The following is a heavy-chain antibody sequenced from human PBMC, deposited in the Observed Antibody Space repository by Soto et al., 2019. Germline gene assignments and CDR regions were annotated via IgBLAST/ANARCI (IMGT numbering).Heavy chain of an antibody. J-gene: IGHJ4*02. CDR3: VTYYYGSGSYYPTENFDY. Sequence: GGSLRLSCAASGFTFSSYGMHWVRQAPGKGLEWVAVISYDGSNKYYADSVKGRLTISRDNSKNTLYLQMNSLRAEDTAVYYCVTYYYGSGSYYPTENFDYWGQGTLVTVSS. D-gene: IGHD3-10*01. CDR2: ISYDGSNK. V-gene: IGHV3-30*03. CDR1: GFTFSSYG.